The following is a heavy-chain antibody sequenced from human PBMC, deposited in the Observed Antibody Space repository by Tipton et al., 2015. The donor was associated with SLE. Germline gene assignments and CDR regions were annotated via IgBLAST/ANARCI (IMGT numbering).Heavy chain of an antibody. CDR2: VYDSGTT. D-gene: IGHD6-19*01. V-gene: IGHV4-39*07. Sequence: TLSLTCTVSGGSISSSSYYWGWIRQPPGKGLEWIGSVYDSGTTHCNPSLKSRVTMSVDTSKTQFSLKLGSLTAADTAIYYCARDASGGYNWFDPWGQGAPVTVSS. CDR1: GGSISSSSYY. CDR3: ARDASGGYNWFDP. J-gene: IGHJ5*02.